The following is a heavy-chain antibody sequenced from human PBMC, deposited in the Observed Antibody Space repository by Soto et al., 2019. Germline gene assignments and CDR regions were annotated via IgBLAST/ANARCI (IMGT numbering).Heavy chain of an antibody. Sequence: PSETLSLTCTVSGGSISSSSYYWGWIRQPPGKGLEWIGSIYYSGSTYYNPSLKSRVTISVDTSKNQFSLKLSSVTAADTAVYYCARGEYGSSWPSFDYWGQGTLVTVSS. D-gene: IGHD6-13*01. CDR2: IYYSGST. V-gene: IGHV4-39*01. CDR1: GGSISSSSYY. CDR3: ARGEYGSSWPSFDY. J-gene: IGHJ4*02.